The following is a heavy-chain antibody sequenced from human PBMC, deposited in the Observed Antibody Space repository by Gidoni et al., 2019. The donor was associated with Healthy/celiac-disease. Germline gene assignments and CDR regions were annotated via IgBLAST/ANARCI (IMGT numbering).Heavy chain of an antibody. Sequence: EVQLVESGGGLVQPGRSLRLSCAASGFTFDDYAMHWVRQAPGKGLEWVSGISWNSGSIGYADSVKGRFTISRDNAKNSLYLQMNSLRAEDTALYYCAAHPYYFDYWGQGTLVTVSS. V-gene: IGHV3-9*01. J-gene: IGHJ4*02. CDR1: GFTFDDYA. CDR2: ISWNSGSI. CDR3: AAHPYYFDY.